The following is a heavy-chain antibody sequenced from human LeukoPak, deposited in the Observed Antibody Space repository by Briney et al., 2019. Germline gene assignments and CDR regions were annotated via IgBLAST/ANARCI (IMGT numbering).Heavy chain of an antibody. CDR1: GFTFSNYW. D-gene: IGHD3-9*01. Sequence: PGGSLRLSCAASGFTFSNYWMSWVRQAPGKGLEWVANIKQEGSEKCYVDSVKGRFTISRDNAKNSLYLQMNSLRAEDTAVYYCASQREYYDILTGYFPPYYFDYWGQGTLVTVSS. V-gene: IGHV3-7*01. CDR2: IKQEGSEK. CDR3: ASQREYYDILTGYFPPYYFDY. J-gene: IGHJ4*02.